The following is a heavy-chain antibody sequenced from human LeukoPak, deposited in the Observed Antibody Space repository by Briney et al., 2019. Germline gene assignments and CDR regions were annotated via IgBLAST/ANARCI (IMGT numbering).Heavy chain of an antibody. CDR3: ATSGNSLTFYFDY. Sequence: GGSLRLSCAASGFTFSSYAMHWVRRPPGKGREWLPVISYDGSNKYYADSVKGRFTISRDNSKNTLYLQMNSLRAEDTAVYYCATSGNSLTFYFDYWGQGTLVTVSS. V-gene: IGHV3-30-3*01. D-gene: IGHD1-1*01. CDR2: ISYDGSNK. J-gene: IGHJ4*02. CDR1: GFTFSSYA.